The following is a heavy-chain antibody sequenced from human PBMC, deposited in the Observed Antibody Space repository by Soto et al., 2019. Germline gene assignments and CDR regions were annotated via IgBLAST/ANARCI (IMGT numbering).Heavy chain of an antibody. CDR2: FVPLVGTA. CDR1: GGTFSSYS. V-gene: IGHV1-69*01. CDR3: AIGSTYSGEFEF. D-gene: IGHD1-26*01. J-gene: IGHJ4*02. Sequence: QVQLVQSGAEVKKPGSSVKVSCKASGGTFSSYSITWVRQAPGQGLEWMGGFVPLVGTANYAQKFQGRLTITAGESASTAYMDLRSLRSDDTAIYYCAIGSTYSGEFEFWGQGSLVTVSS.